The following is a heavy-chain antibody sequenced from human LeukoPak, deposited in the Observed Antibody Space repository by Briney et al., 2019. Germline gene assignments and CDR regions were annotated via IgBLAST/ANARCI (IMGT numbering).Heavy chain of an antibody. J-gene: IGHJ4*02. CDR2: ISYDGSNE. V-gene: IGHV3-30*04. D-gene: IGHD7-27*01. CDR3: ARRGDNWGFFDY. CDR1: GFTFSSYV. Sequence: GGSLRLSCAASGFTFSSYVMHWVRQAPGKGLEWVAIISYDGSNEYYADSVKGRFTISRDNSKNTLYLQMNSLRVEDTAVYYCARRGDNWGFFDYWGQGTLVTVSS.